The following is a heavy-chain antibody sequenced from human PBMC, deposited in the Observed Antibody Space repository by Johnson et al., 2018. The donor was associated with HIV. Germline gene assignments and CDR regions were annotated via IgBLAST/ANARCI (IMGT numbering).Heavy chain of an antibody. V-gene: IGHV3-11*04. D-gene: IGHD3-22*01. Sequence: QVQLVESGGGLVKPGGSLRLSCAASIFTFSDYYMSWIRQTPGKGLEWVSYISSSGGTIYYADSVKGRFSISRDNAKNSLSLQMNSLRAEDTVGYYCARDRGYWDGFEFWGQGTMGIVSS. CDR2: ISSSGGTI. J-gene: IGHJ3*01. CDR1: IFTFSDYY. CDR3: ARDRGYWDGFEF.